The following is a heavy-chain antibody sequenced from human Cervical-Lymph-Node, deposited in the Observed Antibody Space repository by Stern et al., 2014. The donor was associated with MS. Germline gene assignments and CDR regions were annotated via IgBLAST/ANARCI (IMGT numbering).Heavy chain of an antibody. J-gene: IGHJ4*02. Sequence: VHLVESGGGVVQPGRSLRLSCAASGFTFSSYGMHWVRQAPGKGLEWVAVISYDGSNKYYADSVKGRFTISRDNSKNSLYLQMNSLRAEDTAVYYCAKGRLGTTVTRPYFDYWGQGTLVTVSS. CDR2: ISYDGSNK. CDR1: GFTFSSYG. D-gene: IGHD4-17*01. CDR3: AKGRLGTTVTRPYFDY. V-gene: IGHV3-30*18.